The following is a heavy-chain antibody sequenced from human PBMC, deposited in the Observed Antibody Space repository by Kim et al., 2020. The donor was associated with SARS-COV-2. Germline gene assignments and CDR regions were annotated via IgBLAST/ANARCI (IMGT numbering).Heavy chain of an antibody. J-gene: IGHJ4*02. V-gene: IGHV3-23*01. CDR2: ISGSGGTT. CDR1: GFTFTTYG. D-gene: IGHD4-4*01. CDR3: AKGGNHPDY. Sequence: GGSLRLSCVASGFTFTTYGMSWVRQAPGKGLEWVSSISGSGGTTYYADSVKGRFTISRDNSKNTLYLQMNSLRAEDTAIYYCAKGGNHPDYWGQGTLVTV.